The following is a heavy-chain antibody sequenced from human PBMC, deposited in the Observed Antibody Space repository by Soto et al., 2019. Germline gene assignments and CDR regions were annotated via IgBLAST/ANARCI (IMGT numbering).Heavy chain of an antibody. D-gene: IGHD3-9*01. CDR1: GFTLSNYA. J-gene: IGHJ4*02. Sequence: EVQLLESGGGLVQPGGSLRLSCATSGFTLSNYAMNLVRQSPGKGLEWVSSISASGDSTYYPESVKGRFTVSRDNSKNTLYLQIDSLRAEDTAVYYCAKGGSLTGYFTYDYWGQGALVTVSS. V-gene: IGHV3-23*01. CDR3: AKGGSLTGYFTYDY. CDR2: ISASGDST.